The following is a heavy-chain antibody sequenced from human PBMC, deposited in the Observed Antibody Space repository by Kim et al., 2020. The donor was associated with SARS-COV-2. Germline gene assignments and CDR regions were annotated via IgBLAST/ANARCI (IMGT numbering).Heavy chain of an antibody. CDR3: AKVDGLGDSSDY. CDR2: ISGGDGYT. CDR1: GFTFSSYA. D-gene: IGHD3-22*01. J-gene: IGHJ4*02. V-gene: IGHV3-23*01. Sequence: GGSLRLSCAASGFTFSSYAMSWVRQAPGRGLEWVSTISGGDGYTYYADSVKGRFSISRDNSKNTLYLQMNNLRAEDTAVYYCAKVDGLGDSSDYWGQGTLVTVPS.